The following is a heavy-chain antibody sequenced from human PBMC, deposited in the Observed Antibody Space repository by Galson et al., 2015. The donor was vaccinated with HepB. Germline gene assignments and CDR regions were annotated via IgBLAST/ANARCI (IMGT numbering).Heavy chain of an antibody. V-gene: IGHV1-69*04. CDR2: IIPILGIA. Sequence: SVKVSCKASGGTFSSYAISWVRQAPGQGLEWMGRIIPILGIANYAQKFQGRVTITADKSTSTAYMELSSLRSEDTAVYYCARDLVFAVAGDVRFDYWGQGTLVTVSS. J-gene: IGHJ4*02. D-gene: IGHD6-19*01. CDR1: GGTFSSYA. CDR3: ARDLVFAVAGDVRFDY.